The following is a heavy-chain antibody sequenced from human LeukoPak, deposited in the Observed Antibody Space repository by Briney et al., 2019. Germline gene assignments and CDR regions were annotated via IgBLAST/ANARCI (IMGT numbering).Heavy chain of an antibody. V-gene: IGHV1-18*04. J-gene: IGHJ4*02. Sequence: ASVKVSCKASGYTFTSYGISWVRQAPGQGLEWMGWISAYNGNTNYAQKLQGRVTMTTDTSTSAAHMELRSLRSDDTAVYYCARVDDYGDCRFDYWGQGTLVTVSS. D-gene: IGHD4-17*01. CDR3: ARVDDYGDCRFDY. CDR2: ISAYNGNT. CDR1: GYTFTSYG.